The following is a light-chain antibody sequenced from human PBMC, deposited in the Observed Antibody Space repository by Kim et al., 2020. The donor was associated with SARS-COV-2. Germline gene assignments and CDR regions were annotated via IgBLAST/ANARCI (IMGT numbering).Light chain of an antibody. CDR2: RAS. Sequence: ASVGDRVTSTCRASEISGSWLAWYQQKPGKAPKLLIYRASSLESGVPSRFSGSGSETEFTLTISSLQPDDIATYYCQQYSRHPYTFGQGTKVDIK. V-gene: IGKV1-5*03. CDR1: EISGSW. J-gene: IGKJ2*01. CDR3: QQYSRHPYT.